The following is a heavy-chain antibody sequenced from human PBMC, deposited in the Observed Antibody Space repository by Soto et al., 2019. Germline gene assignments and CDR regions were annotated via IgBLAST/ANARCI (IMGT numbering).Heavy chain of an antibody. CDR2: INAGNGNT. V-gene: IGHV1-3*01. J-gene: IGHJ4*02. Sequence: EASVKVSCKASGYTFTSYAMHWVRQAPGQRLEWMGWINAGNGNTKYSQKFQGRVTITRDTSASTAYMELSSLRSEDTAVYYCARRSPGGYYHYFDYWGQGTLVTVSS. CDR3: ARRSPGGYYHYFDY. CDR1: GYTFTSYA. D-gene: IGHD3-22*01.